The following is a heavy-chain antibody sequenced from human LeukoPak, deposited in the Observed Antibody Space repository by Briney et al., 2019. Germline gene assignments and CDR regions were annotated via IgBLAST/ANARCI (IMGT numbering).Heavy chain of an antibody. J-gene: IGHJ4*02. CDR3: ARNYGGNSKYFDY. CDR1: GYTFTAYY. Sequence: ASVKVSCKASGYTFTAYYMHWVRQAPGQGLEWMGWTSPNSGGTNYSQNFQGRVTMTRDTSISTVYMELSRLTSDDTAVYYCARNYGGNSKYFDYWGQGTLVTVSS. V-gene: IGHV1-2*02. CDR2: TSPNSGGT. D-gene: IGHD4-23*01.